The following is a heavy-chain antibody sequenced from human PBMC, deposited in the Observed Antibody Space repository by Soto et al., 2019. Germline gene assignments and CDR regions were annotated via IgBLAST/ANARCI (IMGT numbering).Heavy chain of an antibody. V-gene: IGHV3-74*01. Sequence: PGRSLRLSCAASGFTFSSYWMHWVRQAPGKGLVWVSRINGDGSYTGYADSVKGRFTISRDNAKNTLYLQMNILRAEDTAVYFCARSLSTSPDYWGQGTLVTVSS. CDR1: GFTFSSYW. CDR2: INGDGSYT. CDR3: ARSLSTSPDY. J-gene: IGHJ4*02. D-gene: IGHD2-2*01.